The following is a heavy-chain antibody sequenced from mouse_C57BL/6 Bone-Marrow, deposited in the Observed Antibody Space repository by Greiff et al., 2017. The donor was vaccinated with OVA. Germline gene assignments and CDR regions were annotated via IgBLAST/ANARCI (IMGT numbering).Heavy chain of an antibody. CDR1: GYTFTSYW. CDR2: IHPNSGST. D-gene: IGHD4-1*01. CDR3: ARGGWDGDY. Sequence: QVQLQQPGAELVKPGASVKLSCKASGYTFTSYWMHWVKQRPGQGLEWIGMIHPNSGSTNYNVKFKGKATLTVDKSSSTAYMQLSSLTSEDSAVYYCARGGWDGDYWGQGTTLTVSS. V-gene: IGHV1-64*01. J-gene: IGHJ2*01.